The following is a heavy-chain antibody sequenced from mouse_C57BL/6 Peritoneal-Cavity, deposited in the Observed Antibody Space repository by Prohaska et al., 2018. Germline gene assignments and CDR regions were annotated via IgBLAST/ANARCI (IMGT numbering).Heavy chain of an antibody. CDR3: ASDGNLDDYAMDY. J-gene: IGHJ4*01. CDR2: INPNNGGT. D-gene: IGHD2-1*01. Sequence: PGASVKISCKASGYTFTDYYMNWVKQSHGKSLEWIGDINPNNGGTSYNQKFKGKATLTVDKSSSTAYMELRSLTSKDSAVYYCASDGNLDDYAMDYWGQGTSVTVSS. CDR1: GYTFTDYY. V-gene: IGHV1-26*01.